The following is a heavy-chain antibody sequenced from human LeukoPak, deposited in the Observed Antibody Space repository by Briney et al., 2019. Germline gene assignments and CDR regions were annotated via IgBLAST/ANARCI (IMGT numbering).Heavy chain of an antibody. CDR2: INHSGST. J-gene: IGHJ6*02. CDR3: ARRPEDRQYDILTDTYYYYGMDV. Sequence: SETLSLTCAVYGGSFSGYYWSWIRQPPGKGLEWIGEINHSGSTNYNPSLKSRVTISVDTSKNQFSLKLSSVTAADTAVYYCARRPEDRQYDILTDTYYYYGMDVWGQGTTVTVSS. D-gene: IGHD3-9*01. CDR1: GGSFSGYY. V-gene: IGHV4-34*01.